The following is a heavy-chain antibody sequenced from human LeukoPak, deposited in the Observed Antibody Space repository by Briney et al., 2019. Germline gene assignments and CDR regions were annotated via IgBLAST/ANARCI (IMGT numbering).Heavy chain of an antibody. V-gene: IGHV3-7*01. J-gene: IGHJ4*02. Sequence: TGGSLRLSCAASGFTFSSYWMSWVRQAPGKGLEWVANIKRDGSEKYYVDSVKGRFTISRDNAKNSLYLQMNSLRAEDTAVYYCARDSYPRPTPFDYWGQGTLVTVSS. CDR2: IKRDGSEK. CDR1: GFTFSSYW. D-gene: IGHD2-2*02. CDR3: ARDSYPRPTPFDY.